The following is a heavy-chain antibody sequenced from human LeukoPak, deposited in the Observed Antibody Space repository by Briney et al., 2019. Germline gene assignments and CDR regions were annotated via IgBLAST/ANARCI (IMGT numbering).Heavy chain of an antibody. CDR2: IYTSGST. CDR3: ARGYGDYPYYYYYYMDV. J-gene: IGHJ6*03. CDR1: GGSISSGSYY. D-gene: IGHD4-17*01. Sequence: SETLSLTCTVSGGSISSGSYYWSWIRQHAGKGLEWIGRIYTSGSTNYNPSLKSRVTISVDTSKNQFSLKLSSVTAADTAVYYCARGYGDYPYYYYYYMDVWGKGTTVTVSS. V-gene: IGHV4-61*02.